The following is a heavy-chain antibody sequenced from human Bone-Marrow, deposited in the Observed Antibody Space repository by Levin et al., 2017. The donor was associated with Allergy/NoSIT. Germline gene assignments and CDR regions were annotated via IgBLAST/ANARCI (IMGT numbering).Heavy chain of an antibody. CDR3: VKDLALWFGELDY. Sequence: GGSLRLSCSASGFTFSSYAMHWVRQAPGKGLEYVSAISSNGGSTYYADSVKGRFTISRDNSKNTLYLQMSSLRAEDTAVYYCVKDLALWFGELDYWGQGTLVTVSS. CDR2: ISSNGGST. CDR1: GFTFSSYA. D-gene: IGHD3-10*01. V-gene: IGHV3-64D*06. J-gene: IGHJ4*02.